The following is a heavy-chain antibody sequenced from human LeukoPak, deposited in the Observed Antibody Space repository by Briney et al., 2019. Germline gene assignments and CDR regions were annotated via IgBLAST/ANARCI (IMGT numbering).Heavy chain of an antibody. D-gene: IGHD3-22*01. CDR2: IHYSGST. CDR3: AGLGASGNGYLSWFDP. Sequence: SETLSLTCTVSGGTISSYYWNWIRQPPGKGLEWIGYIHYSGSTKYNPSLKGRVTISVDTSKNQFSLKLSSVTAADTAVYYCAGLGASGNGYLSWFDPWGQGTLVTVSS. V-gene: IGHV4-59*01. J-gene: IGHJ5*02. CDR1: GGTISSYY.